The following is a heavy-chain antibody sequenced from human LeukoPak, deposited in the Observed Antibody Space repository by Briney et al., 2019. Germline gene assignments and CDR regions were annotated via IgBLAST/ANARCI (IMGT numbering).Heavy chain of an antibody. V-gene: IGHV3-74*01. CDR2: INSDGSTT. CDR3: ARSPHDY. Sequence: PGGSLRLSCEASGFTFSAYWMHWVRQAPGKGLVWVSRINSDGSTTSYADSVKGRFTISRDNAKNTLYLQMNSLRAGGTAVYFCARSPHDYWGQGTLVTVSS. CDR1: GFTFSAYW. J-gene: IGHJ4*02.